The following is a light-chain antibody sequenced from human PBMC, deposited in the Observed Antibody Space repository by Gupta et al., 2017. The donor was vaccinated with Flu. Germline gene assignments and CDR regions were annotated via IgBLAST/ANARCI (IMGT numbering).Light chain of an antibody. CDR1: SLDIGTYNY. J-gene: IGLJ3*02. CDR2: EVT. Sequence: QSGLTQPASVSGSPGQSITISCTGTSLDIGTYNYVSWYQQHPGKAPKLMIYEVTNRPSGVSDRFSGSKCGNTASLTISGRQGEDEAHYYCTSFTTSSTWVFGGGTKMTVL. CDR3: TSFTTSSTWV. V-gene: IGLV2-14*03.